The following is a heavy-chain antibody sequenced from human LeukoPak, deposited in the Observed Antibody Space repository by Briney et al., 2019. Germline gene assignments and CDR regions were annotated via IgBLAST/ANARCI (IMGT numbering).Heavy chain of an antibody. CDR1: GFTFSSYG. J-gene: IGHJ5*02. CDR2: IRYDGSNK. V-gene: IGHV3-30*02. CDR3: ARDRVPSCSGSHCSGAGWFDP. Sequence: GGSLRLSCAASGFTFSSYGMHWVRQAPGKGLEWVAFIRYDGSNKYYADSVKGRFTISRDNSKNTLYLQMNSLRAEDTAMYYCARDRVPSCSGSHCSGAGWFDPWGQGILDTVSS. D-gene: IGHD2-15*01.